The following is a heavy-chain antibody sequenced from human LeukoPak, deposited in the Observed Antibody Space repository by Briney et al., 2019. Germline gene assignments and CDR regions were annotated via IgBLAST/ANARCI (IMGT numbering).Heavy chain of an antibody. J-gene: IGHJ4*02. CDR2: ICGRGTTK. Sequence: PGGSLRLSCAASGFNFNTYEMNWVRQAPGKGLEWVSYICGRGTTKYYADSVKGRFTISRDNAENSLYLQMNSLRAEDTAVYYCARVTEAPYYFDYWGQGTLVTVSS. CDR1: GFNFNTYE. CDR3: ARVTEAPYYFDY. V-gene: IGHV3-48*03.